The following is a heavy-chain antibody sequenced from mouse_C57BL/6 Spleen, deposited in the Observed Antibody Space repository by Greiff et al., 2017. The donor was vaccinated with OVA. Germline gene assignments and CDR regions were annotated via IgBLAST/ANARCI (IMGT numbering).Heavy chain of an antibody. D-gene: IGHD2-3*01. CDR2: IYPGDGDT. CDR1: GYAFSSSW. Sequence: QVQLQQSGPELVKPGASVKISCKASGYAFSSSWMNWVKQRPGKGLEWIGRIYPGDGDTNYNGKLKGKATLTADKSSSTAYMQLSSLTSEDSAVYCCARCVDDGYPADWGQGTLVTVSA. CDR3: ARCVDDGYPAD. J-gene: IGHJ3*01. V-gene: IGHV1-82*01.